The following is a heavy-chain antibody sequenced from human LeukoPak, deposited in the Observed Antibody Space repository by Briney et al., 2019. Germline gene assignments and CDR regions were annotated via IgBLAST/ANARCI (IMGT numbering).Heavy chain of an antibody. V-gene: IGHV3-30*18. CDR2: ISYDGSDK. CDR1: GFTFSTYG. J-gene: IGHJ4*02. D-gene: IGHD6-13*01. Sequence: GRSLRLSCAASGFTFSTYGMHWVRQAPAKGLEWVALISYDGSDKYYADSVKGRFTISRDNSKNTLYLQMNSLRAEDTAVYYCAKESLGIAAFWGQGTLVTVSS. CDR3: AKESLGIAAF.